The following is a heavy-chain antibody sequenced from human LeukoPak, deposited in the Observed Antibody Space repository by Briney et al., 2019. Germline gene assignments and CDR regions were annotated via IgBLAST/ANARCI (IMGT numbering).Heavy chain of an antibody. V-gene: IGHV3-11*01. CDR3: ARDGGNDFWSGYYTDQSYYYYYYGMDV. CDR1: GFTFSDYY. D-gene: IGHD3-3*01. CDR2: ISSSGSTI. J-gene: IGHJ6*02. Sequence: GGSLRLSCAASGFTFSDYYMSWIRQAPGKGLEWVSYISSSGSTIYYADSVKGRFTISRDNAKNSLYLQMNSLRAEDTAVYDCARDGGNDFWSGYYTDQSYYYYYYGMDVWGQGTTVTVSS.